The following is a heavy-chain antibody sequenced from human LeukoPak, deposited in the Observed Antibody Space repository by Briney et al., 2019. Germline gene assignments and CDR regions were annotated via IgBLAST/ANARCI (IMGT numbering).Heavy chain of an antibody. CDR3: ARRVAAAGTEAFDI. D-gene: IGHD6-13*01. CDR1: GGTFSSYA. Sequence: SVKVSCKASGGTFSSYAISWVRQAPGQGLEWMGGIIPIFGTANYAQKFQGRVTITADESTSTAYMELSSLRSEDTAVHYCARRVAAAGTEAFDIWGQGTMVTVSS. CDR2: IIPIFGTA. V-gene: IGHV1-69*13. J-gene: IGHJ3*02.